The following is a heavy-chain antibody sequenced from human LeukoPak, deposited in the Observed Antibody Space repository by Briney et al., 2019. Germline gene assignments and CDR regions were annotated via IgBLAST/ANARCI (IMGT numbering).Heavy chain of an antibody. CDR3: ARDLNSYIGHYMDV. Sequence: SETLSLTCTVSGGSISSGSYYWSWIRQPAGKGLEWIGRIYTSGSTNYNPSLKSRVTISVDTSKNQFSLKLSSVTAADTAVYYCARDLNSYIGHYMDVWGKGTTVTVSS. J-gene: IGHJ6*03. CDR2: IYTSGST. CDR1: GGSISSGSYY. V-gene: IGHV4-61*02. D-gene: IGHD4-23*01.